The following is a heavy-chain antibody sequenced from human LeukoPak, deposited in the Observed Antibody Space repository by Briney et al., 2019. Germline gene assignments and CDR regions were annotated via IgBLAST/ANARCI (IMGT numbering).Heavy chain of an antibody. CDR2: MNPNSGNT. V-gene: IGHV1-8*01. D-gene: IGHD3-3*01. CDR3: ARVSPGYYDFWSGYYQDFDY. J-gene: IGHJ4*02. CDR1: GYTFTSYD. Sequence: ASVTVSCKASGYTFTSYDINWVRQATGQGLEWMGWMNPNSGNTGYAQKFQGRVTMTRNTSISTAYMELSSLRSEDTAVYYCARVSPGYYDFWSGYYQDFDYWGQGTLVTVSS.